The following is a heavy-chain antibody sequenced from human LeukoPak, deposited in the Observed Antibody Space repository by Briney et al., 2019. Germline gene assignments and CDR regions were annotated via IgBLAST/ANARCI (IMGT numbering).Heavy chain of an antibody. V-gene: IGHV1-18*01. D-gene: IGHD2-2*01. J-gene: IGHJ6*02. CDR3: ARDYCSSTSCYPGDYYYYGMDV. CDR1: GYTFTSYG. Sequence: GASVKVSCKASGYTFTSYGISWVRQAPGQGLEWMGWISAYNGNTNYAQKLQGRVTMTTGTSTSTAYMELRSLRSDDTAVYYCARDYCSSTSCYPGDYYYYGMDVWGQGTTVTVSS. CDR2: ISAYNGNT.